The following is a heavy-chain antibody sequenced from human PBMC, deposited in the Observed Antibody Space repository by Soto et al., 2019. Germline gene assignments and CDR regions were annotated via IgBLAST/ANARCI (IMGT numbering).Heavy chain of an antibody. CDR3: ARESEDLTSNFDY. CDR2: IKSKTDGGTT. J-gene: IGHJ4*02. V-gene: IGHV3-15*01. Sequence: PGGSLRLSCAASGLTFSNAWMSWVRQAPGKGLEWVGRIKSKTDGGTTDYAAPVKGRFTISRDDSKNTLYLQMNSLRAEDTAVYYCARESEDLTSNFDYWGQGTLVTVSS. CDR1: GLTFSNAW.